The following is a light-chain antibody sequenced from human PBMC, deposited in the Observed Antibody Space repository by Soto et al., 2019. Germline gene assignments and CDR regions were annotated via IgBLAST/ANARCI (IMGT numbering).Light chain of an antibody. CDR1: TSDVGSYNL. CDR3: CSYAGTSTLV. V-gene: IGLV2-23*01. J-gene: IGLJ2*01. CDR2: ETT. Sequence: QSALTQPASVSGSPGQSITISCTGTTSDVGSYNLVSWYQQHPGKAPKLMIYETTKRPSGVSNRFSGSKSGNTASLTISGLQAEDEADYYCCSYAGTSTLVFGGGTKLTVL.